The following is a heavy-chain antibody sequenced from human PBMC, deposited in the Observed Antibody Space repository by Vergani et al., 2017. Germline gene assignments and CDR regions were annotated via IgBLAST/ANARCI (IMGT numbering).Heavy chain of an antibody. Sequence: EVQLVESGGGLVKRGGSLRLSCAASGFTFSSYSMNWVRQAPGKGLEWVSFVSTGIKSQSYAESVKGRFTISRDSAKNSLYLQMDSLRAEDTAVYYCAREYSSTSGRAFDFWGQGTKVTVSS. CDR3: AREYSSTSGRAFDF. V-gene: IGHV3-21*05. CDR2: VSTGIKSQ. CDR1: GFTFSSYS. D-gene: IGHD2-2*01. J-gene: IGHJ3*01.